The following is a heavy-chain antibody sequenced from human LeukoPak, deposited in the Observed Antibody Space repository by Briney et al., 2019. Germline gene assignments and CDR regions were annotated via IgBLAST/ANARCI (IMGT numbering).Heavy chain of an antibody. Sequence: PSETPSLTCTVSGGSIRSYFWSWIRQPPGKGLEWIGYVYCSGSTNYNPSLKSRVTISVDTSKKQFSLKLSSVTAADTAVYYYARRPDGTSHFDYWGQGTLVTVSS. CDR3: ARRPDGTSHFDY. CDR1: GGSIRSYF. V-gene: IGHV4-59*08. D-gene: IGHD6-6*01. J-gene: IGHJ4*02. CDR2: VYCSGST.